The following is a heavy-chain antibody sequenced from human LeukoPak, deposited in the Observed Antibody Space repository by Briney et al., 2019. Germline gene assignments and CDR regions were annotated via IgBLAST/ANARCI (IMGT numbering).Heavy chain of an antibody. J-gene: IGHJ4*02. D-gene: IGHD3-22*01. CDR2: ISGSGGST. Sequence: GGSLRLSCAASGFTFSSYAMSWVRQAPGKGLEWVSAISGSGGSTYYADSVKGRFTISRDNSKNTLYPQMNSLKAEDTALYYCTRGPLQTIPTSRIVVYYYPFDYWGQGTLVTVSS. CDR3: TRGPLQTIPTSRIVVYYYPFDY. CDR1: GFTFSSYA. V-gene: IGHV3-23*01.